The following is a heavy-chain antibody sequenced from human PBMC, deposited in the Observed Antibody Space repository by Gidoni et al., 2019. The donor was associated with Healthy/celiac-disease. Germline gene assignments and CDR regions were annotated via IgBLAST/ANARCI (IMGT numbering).Heavy chain of an antibody. J-gene: IGHJ6*02. CDR3: TTDAHPPYYYGSGRNYYYGMDV. Sequence: EVQLVESGGGLVKPGGSLRLSCAASGFTFSNAWLSWVRPAPGKGLEWVGRIKSKTDGGTTDYAAPVKGRFTISRDDSKNTLYLQMNSLKTEDTAVYYCTTDAHPPYYYGSGRNYYYGMDVWGQGTTVTVSS. CDR1: GFTFSNAW. V-gene: IGHV3-15*01. CDR2: IKSKTDGGTT. D-gene: IGHD3-10*01.